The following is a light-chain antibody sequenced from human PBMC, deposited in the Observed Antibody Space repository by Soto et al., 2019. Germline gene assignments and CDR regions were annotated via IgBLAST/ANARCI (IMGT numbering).Light chain of an antibody. J-gene: IGLJ3*02. CDR3: AAWDDSLTAWV. Sequence: QSVLTQPPSASGTPGQGVTISCSGSSSNTGNNFVNWYQQLPGTAPKLLIHSNNQRPSGVPDRLSGSKSGTSASLAVSGLRSEDEAYYYCAAWDDSLTAWVFGGGTKLTVL. CDR1: SSNTGNNF. CDR2: SNN. V-gene: IGLV1-47*02.